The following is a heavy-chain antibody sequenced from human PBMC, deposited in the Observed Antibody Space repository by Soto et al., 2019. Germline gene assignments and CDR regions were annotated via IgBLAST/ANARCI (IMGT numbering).Heavy chain of an antibody. J-gene: IGHJ4*02. CDR3: AREVFRGGEALDY. D-gene: IGHD1-20*01. CDR1: GGPIRSYY. Sequence: QVHLQESGPGLLKPSETLSLTCSVSGGPIRSYYLSWVRQAPGKGLEWIAYIAYTGITGYNPSLRSRVPISGDTSPNVISRKMTSVTAADTAVYYCAREVFRGGEALDYWGERILGTLSS. V-gene: IGHV4-59*01. CDR2: IAYTGIT.